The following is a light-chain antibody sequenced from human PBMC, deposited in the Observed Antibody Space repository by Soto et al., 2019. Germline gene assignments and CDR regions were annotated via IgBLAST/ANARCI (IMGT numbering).Light chain of an antibody. Sequence: QSALTQPASVSGSLGQSITIPCTGTSSDVGGYNYVSWYQQHPGKAPKVIIYDVSNRPSGVSNRFSGSKSGNTASLTISGLQAEDEADYYCSSYTTSSTWVFGGGTKLTVL. J-gene: IGLJ3*02. CDR3: SSYTTSSTWV. CDR2: DVS. V-gene: IGLV2-14*01. CDR1: SSDVGGYNY.